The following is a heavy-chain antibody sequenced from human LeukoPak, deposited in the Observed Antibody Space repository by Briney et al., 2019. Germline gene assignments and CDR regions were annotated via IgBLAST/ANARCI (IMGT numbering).Heavy chain of an antibody. CDR3: AKSLFTSATGTGRAFHI. J-gene: IGHJ3*02. CDR2: ISASGDVT. V-gene: IGHV3-23*01. Sequence: PGGSLRLSCAASGFTFSSYSMNWVRQAPGRGLEWVSAISASGDVTFYADSLRGRFTISRDNSKSTLYLQMNGLRAEDTAIFYCAKSLFTSATGTGRAFHIWGQGTRVTVSS. CDR1: GFTFSSYS. D-gene: IGHD1-1*01.